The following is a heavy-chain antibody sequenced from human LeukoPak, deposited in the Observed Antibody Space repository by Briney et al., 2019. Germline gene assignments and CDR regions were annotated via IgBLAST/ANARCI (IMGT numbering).Heavy chain of an antibody. CDR3: ARDSGIAARGDYYYYYGMDV. V-gene: IGHV3-21*05. CDR1: GFTFSSYS. CDR2: ISSSGSYT. J-gene: IGHJ6*02. D-gene: IGHD6-6*01. Sequence: PGGSLRLSCAASGFTFSSYSMNWVRQAPGKGLEWVSYISSSGSYTDYADSVKGRFTISRDNAKNSLYLQMNSLRAEDTAVYYCARDSGIAARGDYYYYYGMDVWGQGTAVTVSS.